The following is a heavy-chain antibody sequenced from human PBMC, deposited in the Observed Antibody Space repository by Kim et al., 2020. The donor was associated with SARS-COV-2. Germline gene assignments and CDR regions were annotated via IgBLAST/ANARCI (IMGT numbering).Heavy chain of an antibody. CDR1: GFTFSSYW. D-gene: IGHD6-19*01. CDR2: IKQDGSEK. J-gene: IGHJ5*02. Sequence: GGSLRLSCAASGFTFSSYWMSWVHQAPGKGLEWVANIKQDGSEKYYVDSVKGRFTISRDNAKNSLYLQMNSLRAEDTAMYYCARDTRQWLVRNWFDPWGQGTLVTVSS. V-gene: IGHV3-7*01. CDR3: ARDTRQWLVRNWFDP.